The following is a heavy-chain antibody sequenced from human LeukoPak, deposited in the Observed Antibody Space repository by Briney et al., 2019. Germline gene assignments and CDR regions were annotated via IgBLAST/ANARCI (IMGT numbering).Heavy chain of an antibody. V-gene: IGHV1-8*01. J-gene: IGHJ5*02. CDR3: ARDAYYYDSSGYFSWFDP. CDR2: MNPNSGNT. CDR1: GYTITSYD. Sequence: GASVKVSCKASGYTITSYDINWVRQATGQGLEWMGWMNPNSGNTGYAQKFQGRVTMTRNTSISTAYMELSSLRSEDTAVYYCARDAYYYDSSGYFSWFDPWGQGTLVTVSS. D-gene: IGHD3-22*01.